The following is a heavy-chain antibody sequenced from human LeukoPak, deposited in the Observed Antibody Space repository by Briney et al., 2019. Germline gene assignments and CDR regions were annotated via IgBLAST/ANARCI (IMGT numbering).Heavy chain of an antibody. Sequence: PSETLSLTCTVSGGSISSSSYYWGWIRQPPGKGLEWIGSIYYSGSTYYNPSLKSRVTISVDTSKNQFSLKLSSVTPEDTAVYYCARDLRSGYNVYDHHYYFDYWGQGTLVTVSS. D-gene: IGHD5/OR15-5a*01. CDR3: ARDLRSGYNVYDHHYYFDY. CDR2: IYYSGST. CDR1: GGSISSSSYY. J-gene: IGHJ4*02. V-gene: IGHV4-39*01.